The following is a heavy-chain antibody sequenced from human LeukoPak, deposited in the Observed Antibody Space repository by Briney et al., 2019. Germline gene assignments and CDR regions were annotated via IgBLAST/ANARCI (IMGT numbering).Heavy chain of an antibody. CDR3: ARRGYSGYDCDY. Sequence: PGRSLRLSCAASGFTFSSYGMHWVRQAPGKGLEWVAVIWYDGSNKYYADSVKGRFSISRDNSKTTLNLQMSSLRAEDTAVYYFARRGYSGYDCDYWGQGTLVTVSS. J-gene: IGHJ4*02. V-gene: IGHV3-33*01. CDR2: IWYDGSNK. D-gene: IGHD5-12*01. CDR1: GFTFSSYG.